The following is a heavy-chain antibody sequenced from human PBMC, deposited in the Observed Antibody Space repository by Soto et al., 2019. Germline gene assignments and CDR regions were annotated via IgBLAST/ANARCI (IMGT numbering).Heavy chain of an antibody. CDR1: GFTFTNAW. CDR2: ITNKADGATT. D-gene: IGHD2-15*01. J-gene: IGHJ4*02. CDR3: TSHPQDTSDD. V-gene: IGHV3-15*07. Sequence: PGGSLRLSCGASGFTFTNAWMNCVRQAPGKGLEWVGRITNKADGATTDYAAPVKGRFTISRDDSKNTLYLQMNSLKTEDTAVYYCTSHPQDTSDDWGQGTLVTSPQ.